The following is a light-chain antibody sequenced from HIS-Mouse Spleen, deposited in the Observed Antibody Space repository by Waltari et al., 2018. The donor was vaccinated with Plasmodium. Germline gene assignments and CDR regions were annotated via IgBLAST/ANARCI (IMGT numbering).Light chain of an antibody. Sequence: SYELTQPPSVSVSPGQTASITCSADKLGDKYACWYQQKPGQSPVLLIYQDSKRPSGIPERFSGSNAGNTATLTISGTQAMDEADYYCQAWDSSTVVFGGGTKLTVL. CDR1: KLGDKY. CDR2: QDS. J-gene: IGLJ2*01. V-gene: IGLV3-1*01. CDR3: QAWDSSTVV.